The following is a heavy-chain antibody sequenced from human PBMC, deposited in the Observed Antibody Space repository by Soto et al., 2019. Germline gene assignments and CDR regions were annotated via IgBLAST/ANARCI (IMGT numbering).Heavy chain of an antibody. CDR1: EFTSSNYW. CDR3: ARDPDNYCYSYFVD. Sequence: EVQLVESGGGLVQPGGSLRLSCTASEFTSSNYWMHWVRQVPGKGLVWVSRIKGDGSSPTYADSVKGRFTISRDNAKNTLYLQLNSMRAEGTALYYCARDPDNYCYSYFVDWGQGTLVTVSS. D-gene: IGHD3-9*01. J-gene: IGHJ4*02. CDR2: IKGDGSSP. V-gene: IGHV3-74*01.